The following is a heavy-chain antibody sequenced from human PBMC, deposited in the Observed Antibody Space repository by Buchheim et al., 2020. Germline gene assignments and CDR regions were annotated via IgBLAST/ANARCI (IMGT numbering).Heavy chain of an antibody. CDR2: ISGSGSST. Sequence: EVQLLESGGGLVQPGGSLRLSCAASGFTFSSYAMSWVRQAPGKGLEWVSAISGSGSSTYYADSVKGRFSIARANSKNTLYLQMNSLRAEDTAVYYCAKVMIVVVLGSHDYWGQGTL. CDR3: AKVMIVVVLGSHDY. CDR1: GFTFSSYA. D-gene: IGHD3-22*01. J-gene: IGHJ4*02. V-gene: IGHV3-23*01.